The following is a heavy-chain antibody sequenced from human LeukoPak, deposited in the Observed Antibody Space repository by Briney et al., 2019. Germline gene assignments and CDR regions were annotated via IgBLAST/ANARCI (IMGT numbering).Heavy chain of an antibody. V-gene: IGHV1-2*02. Sequence: ASVKVSCKASGYTFTGYYMHWVRQAPGQGLEWMGWINPNSGGTNYAQKFQGRVTMTRDTSINTAYMELSRLGSDDTAVYYCARDIIVGRAFDIWGQGTMVTVSS. CDR2: INPNSGGT. CDR3: ARDIIVGRAFDI. CDR1: GYTFTGYY. D-gene: IGHD3-22*01. J-gene: IGHJ3*02.